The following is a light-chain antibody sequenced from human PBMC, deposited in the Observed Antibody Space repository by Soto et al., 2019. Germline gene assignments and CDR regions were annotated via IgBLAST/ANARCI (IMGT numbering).Light chain of an antibody. CDR3: CSYTSDLTPYV. CDR2: GVT. V-gene: IGLV2-14*03. CDR1: ISDIGAHDD. Sequence: QSVLTQPSSLSGSPGQSITISCTGTISDIGAHDDVSWYQQHPGKVPKLLIYGVTDRPSGISNRFSGSKSGNVASLTISGLQAEDEADYYCCSYTSDLTPYVFGTGTKAPS. J-gene: IGLJ1*01.